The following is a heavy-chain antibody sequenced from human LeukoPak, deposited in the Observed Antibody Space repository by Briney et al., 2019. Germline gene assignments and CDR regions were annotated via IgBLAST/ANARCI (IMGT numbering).Heavy chain of an antibody. J-gene: IGHJ4*02. CDR3: ARLEMAKFDC. CDR2: IYPGDSDT. V-gene: IGHV5-51*01. D-gene: IGHD5-24*01. CDR1: GXRFTNYW. Sequence: GESLKISCKGSGXRFTNYWTGWVRQMPGKGLECMGIIYPGDSDTRYSPSFQGQVTISADKSISTAYLQWSSLKASDTAMYYCARLEMAKFDCWGQGTLVTVSS.